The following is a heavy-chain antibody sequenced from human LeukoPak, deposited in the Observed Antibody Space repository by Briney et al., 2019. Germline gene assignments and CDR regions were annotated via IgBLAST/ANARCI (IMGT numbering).Heavy chain of an antibody. Sequence: GGSLRLSCAASGFTFSSYSMNWVRQAPGKGLEWVSEISGSGGTTFHADAVKGRFTISRDNSKNTSYLQMNSLRVEDTAVYYCAKRRGDNGAFDYWGQGTLVTVSS. CDR3: AKRRGDNGAFDY. D-gene: IGHD4-23*01. V-gene: IGHV3-23*01. J-gene: IGHJ4*02. CDR2: ISGSGGTT. CDR1: GFTFSSYS.